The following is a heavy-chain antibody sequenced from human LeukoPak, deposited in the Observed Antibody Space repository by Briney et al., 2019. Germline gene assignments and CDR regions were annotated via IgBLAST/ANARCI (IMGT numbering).Heavy chain of an antibody. CDR1: GGSISSSSYY. CDR3: ARQLGYCSSTSCYADKVDY. D-gene: IGHD2-2*01. CDR2: SYYSGST. J-gene: IGHJ4*02. Sequence: SETLSLTCTVSGGSISSSSYYWGWIRQPPGKGLEWIGSSYYSGSTYYNPSLKSRVTISVDTSKNQFPLKLTSVTAADTAVYYCARQLGYCSSTSCYADKVDYWGQGTLVTVSS. V-gene: IGHV4-39*01.